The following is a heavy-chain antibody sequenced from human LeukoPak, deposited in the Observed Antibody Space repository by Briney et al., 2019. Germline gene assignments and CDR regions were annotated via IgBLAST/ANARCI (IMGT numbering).Heavy chain of an antibody. V-gene: IGHV4-34*01. CDR2: INHSGST. J-gene: IGHJ2*01. Sequence: SETLSLTCAVYGGSFSAYYWSWIRQPPGKGLEGIGDINHSGSTNYNPSLKSRVTISVDPSKNQFSLKLSSVTAADTAVYYCARYGKGRWLTSTRPFWYFDPWGGGTLVTVSS. D-gene: IGHD5-24*01. CDR3: ARYGKGRWLTSTRPFWYFDP. CDR1: GGSFSAYY.